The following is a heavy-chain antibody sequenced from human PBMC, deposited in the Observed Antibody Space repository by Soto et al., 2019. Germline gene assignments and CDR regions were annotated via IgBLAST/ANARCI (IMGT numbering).Heavy chain of an antibody. V-gene: IGHV1-2*02. Sequence: QVQLVQSAAEVKKPGASVKVSCKASGYTFNAYYIHWVRQAPGQGLEWVGRINTNSGDTTYTQKFESRVTMTRDTSISTAYLALTGLRSDDTAIYYCARDPRPLYTFDYWGQGTLVTVSS. D-gene: IGHD6-6*01. CDR3: ARDPRPLYTFDY. CDR2: INTNSGDT. J-gene: IGHJ4*02. CDR1: GYTFNAYY.